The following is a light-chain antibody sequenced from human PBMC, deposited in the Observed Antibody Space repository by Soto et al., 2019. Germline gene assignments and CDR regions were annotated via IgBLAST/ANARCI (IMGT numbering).Light chain of an antibody. CDR3: QHYGSSPPVT. Sequence: EIVLTQSPGTLSLSPGERATLSCRASQSVSGTYSAWYQQKPGQPPRLLIYHTSSRANGVSDRFSGSGSGSDFTLTIYRLEPEDFAVYYCQHYGSSPPVTFGQGTRLEIK. CDR1: QSVSGTY. V-gene: IGKV3-20*01. CDR2: HTS. J-gene: IGKJ5*01.